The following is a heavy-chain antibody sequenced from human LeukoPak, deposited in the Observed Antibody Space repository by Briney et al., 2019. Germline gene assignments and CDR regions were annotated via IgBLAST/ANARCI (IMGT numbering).Heavy chain of an antibody. V-gene: IGHV4-31*03. D-gene: IGHD3-3*01. Sequence: SRTLSLTCTVSGGSISSGGYYWCWIRQHPGKGLEWIGYIYYSGSTYYNPSLKSRVTISVDTSKNQFSLKLSSVTAADTAVYYCARAPYDFWSGYYGYFDYWGQGTLVTVSS. CDR2: IYYSGST. CDR1: GGSISSGGYY. CDR3: ARAPYDFWSGYYGYFDY. J-gene: IGHJ4*02.